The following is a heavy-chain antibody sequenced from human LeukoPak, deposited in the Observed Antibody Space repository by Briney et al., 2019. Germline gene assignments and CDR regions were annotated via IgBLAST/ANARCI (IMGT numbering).Heavy chain of an antibody. CDR2: MTGPADTT. Sequence: GGSLRLSCADSGFNFNIFAMSWVRQAPGKGPEWLSAMTGPADTTYYAESVKGRFTISRDYSKSMVYLQMNSLRVEDTAIYYCAKGAEIDHWGQGTLVTVSS. J-gene: IGHJ4*02. CDR1: GFNFNIFA. CDR3: AKGAEIDH. V-gene: IGHV3-23*01.